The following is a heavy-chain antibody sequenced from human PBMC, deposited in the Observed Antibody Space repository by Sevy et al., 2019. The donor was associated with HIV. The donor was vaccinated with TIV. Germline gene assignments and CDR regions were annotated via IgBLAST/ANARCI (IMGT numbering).Heavy chain of an antibody. CDR3: AKGNTQTLFDSSGYRLPLGFDY. CDR1: GFTFDDYA. Sequence: GGSLRLSCAASGFTFDDYAMHWVRQPPGKGLEWVSGISWNSAGIVYADSVKGRFTISRDNAKKSLYLQMNSLRPEDTAFYFCAKGNTQTLFDSSGYRLPLGFDYWGQGALVTVSS. J-gene: IGHJ4*02. CDR2: ISWNSAGI. V-gene: IGHV3-9*01. D-gene: IGHD3-22*01.